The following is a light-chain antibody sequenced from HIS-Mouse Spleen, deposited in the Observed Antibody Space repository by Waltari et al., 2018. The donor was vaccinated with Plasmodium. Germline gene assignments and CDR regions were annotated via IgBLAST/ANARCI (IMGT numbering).Light chain of an antibody. V-gene: IGLV3-10*01. Sequence: SYELTQPPPASVSPGQTARYTCSGDALPKKSSHWYQQKSGQAPVLFIYEDTKRPPGIPERFSGSSSGTMATLTISGAQVEDEADYYCYSTDSSGNHRVFGGGTKLTVL. CDR1: ALPKKS. J-gene: IGLJ3*02. CDR3: YSTDSSGNHRV. CDR2: EDT.